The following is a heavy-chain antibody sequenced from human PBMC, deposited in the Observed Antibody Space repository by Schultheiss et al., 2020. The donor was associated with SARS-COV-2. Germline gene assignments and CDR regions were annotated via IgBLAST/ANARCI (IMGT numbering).Heavy chain of an antibody. CDR3: ARAGLMMYQLLLYFDL. CDR2: ISASGHTT. J-gene: IGHJ2*01. CDR1: GFTFSSYS. D-gene: IGHD2-2*01. V-gene: IGHV3-48*01. Sequence: GGSLRLSCAASGFTFSSYSMNWIRQAPGKGLEWVSAISASGHTTYYTDSVKGRFTISRDNARDSLDLQMNSLRAEDTAVYYCARAGLMMYQLLLYFDLWGRGTLVTVSS.